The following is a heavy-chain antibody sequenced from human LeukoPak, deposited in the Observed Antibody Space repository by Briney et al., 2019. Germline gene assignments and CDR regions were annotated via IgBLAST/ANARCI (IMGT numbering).Heavy chain of an antibody. CDR3: AREGTVTLDY. V-gene: IGHV3-21*01. CDR1: GFTFSSYN. J-gene: IGHJ4*02. Sequence: PGGSLRLSCAASGFTFSSYNMKWVRQAPGKGLECVSSIDISGNFIYYADSVGGRFTISRDNAKNSLYLQMNSLRAEDAAVYYCAREGTVTLDYWGQGTLVTVSS. D-gene: IGHD4-17*01. CDR2: IDISGNFI.